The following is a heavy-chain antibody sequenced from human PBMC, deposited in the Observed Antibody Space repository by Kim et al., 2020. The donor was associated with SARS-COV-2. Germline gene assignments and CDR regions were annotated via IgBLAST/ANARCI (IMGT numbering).Heavy chain of an antibody. CDR2: IYSGGSST. J-gene: IGHJ4*02. CDR3: AKLSGSSWHGVNFDY. D-gene: IGHD6-13*01. Sequence: GGSLRLSCAASGFTFSSYAMSWVRQAPGKGLEWVSVIYSGGSSTYYADSVKGRFTISRDNSKNTLYLQMNSLRAEDTAVYYCAKLSGSSWHGVNFDYWGQGTLVTVSS. CDR1: GFTFSSYA. V-gene: IGHV3-23*03.